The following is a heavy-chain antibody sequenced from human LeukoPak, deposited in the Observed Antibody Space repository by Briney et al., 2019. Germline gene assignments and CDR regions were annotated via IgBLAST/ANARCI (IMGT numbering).Heavy chain of an antibody. Sequence: GESLKISCKGSGYSFTSYWIGWVRQMPGKGLGWMGIIYPGDSDTRYSPSFQGQATISADKSISTAYLQWSSLKASDTAMYYCARGAEECGSSYYFDCWGQGTLVTVSS. CDR3: ARGAEECGSSYYFDC. D-gene: IGHD2-21*01. CDR2: IYPGDSDT. J-gene: IGHJ4*02. CDR1: GYSFTSYW. V-gene: IGHV5-51*01.